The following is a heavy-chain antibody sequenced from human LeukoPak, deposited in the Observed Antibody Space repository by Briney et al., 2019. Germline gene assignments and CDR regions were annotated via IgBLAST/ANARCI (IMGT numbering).Heavy chain of an antibody. CDR2: VFHSGST. Sequence: SETLSLTCAVSGYSISSGYYWGWIRQPPGKGLEWIGSVFHSGSTYYNPSLKSRVTISVDTSKNQFSLKLSSVTAADTAMYYCARHVKGAIFGVILPYYFDYWGQGTLVTVSS. V-gene: IGHV4-38-2*01. J-gene: IGHJ4*02. CDR1: GYSISSGYY. D-gene: IGHD3-3*01. CDR3: ARHVKGAIFGVILPYYFDY.